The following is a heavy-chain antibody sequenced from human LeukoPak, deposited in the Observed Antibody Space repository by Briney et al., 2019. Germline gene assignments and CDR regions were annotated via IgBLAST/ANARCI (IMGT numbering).Heavy chain of an antibody. CDR3: ARAGYTISSYRFDY. J-gene: IGHJ4*02. D-gene: IGHD3-16*02. CDR2: IYTTGMT. CDR1: SGSINSYW. Sequence: SETLSLTCSVSSGSINSYWWSWIRQPAGKGLEFIGRIYTTGMTNYNPSLKSRVSMSVDTSKNQFSLELRSVTAADTAVYFCARAGYTISSYRFDYWGQGALVTVSS. V-gene: IGHV4-4*07.